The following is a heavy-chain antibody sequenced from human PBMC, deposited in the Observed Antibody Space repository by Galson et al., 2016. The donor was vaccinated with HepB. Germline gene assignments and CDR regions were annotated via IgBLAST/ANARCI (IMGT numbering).Heavy chain of an antibody. CDR1: GYTFTIYG. CDR3: ARDDPIYDPTSY. J-gene: IGHJ4*02. Sequence: SVKVSCKASGYTFTIYGIAWVRQAPGQGLEWMGWISAYNGNTKYAQKLQGRVTMTTDTSTSTAYMELRSLRSDDTAAYYCARDDPIYDPTSYWGQGTLVTVSS. V-gene: IGHV1-18*01. D-gene: IGHD3-3*01. CDR2: ISAYNGNT.